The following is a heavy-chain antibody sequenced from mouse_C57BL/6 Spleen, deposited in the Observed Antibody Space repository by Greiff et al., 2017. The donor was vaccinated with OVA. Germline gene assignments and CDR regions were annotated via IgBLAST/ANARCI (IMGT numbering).Heavy chain of an antibody. Sequence: QVQLKESGAELVKPGASVKISCKASGYAFSSYWMNWVKQRPGKGLEWIGQIYPGDGDTNYNGKFKGKATLTADKSSSTAYMQLSSLTSEDSAVYFCVKGDDYDGFFDYWGQGTTLTVSS. V-gene: IGHV1-80*01. D-gene: IGHD2-4*01. J-gene: IGHJ2*01. CDR2: IYPGDGDT. CDR1: GYAFSSYW. CDR3: VKGDDYDGFFDY.